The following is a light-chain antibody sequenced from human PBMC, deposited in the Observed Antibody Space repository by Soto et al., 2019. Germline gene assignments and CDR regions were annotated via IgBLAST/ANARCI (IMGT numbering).Light chain of an antibody. CDR1: QAINRY. CDR2: AAS. Sequence: DVQMTQSPSSLSTSVGDRVTITCRTSQAINRYLNWYQQTPGRAPKLLIYAASILHSGVPPRFSGGGVGTYLTRTIDGLQPGDFTAYYSQQTFDTPITFGQGTRLEI. CDR3: QQTFDTPIT. V-gene: IGKV1-39*01. J-gene: IGKJ5*01.